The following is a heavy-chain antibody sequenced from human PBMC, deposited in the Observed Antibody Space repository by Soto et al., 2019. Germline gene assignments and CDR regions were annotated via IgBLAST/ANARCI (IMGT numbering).Heavy chain of an antibody. V-gene: IGHV1-18*01. CDR3: ARGTYFDY. CDR1: GYTLNTYG. Sequence: QVQLVQSGAEVKKPGATVKVSCKASGYTLNTYGITWVRQAPGQGLEWMGWISDNNDHTYYPQKLQGRVNMTTDTSTSTAYMELRSLTSDDTAVFYCARGTYFDYWGQGTLVTVSS. J-gene: IGHJ4*02. CDR2: ISDNNDHT.